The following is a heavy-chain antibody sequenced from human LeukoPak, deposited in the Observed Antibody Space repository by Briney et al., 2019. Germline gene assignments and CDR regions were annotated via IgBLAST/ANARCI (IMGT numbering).Heavy chain of an antibody. D-gene: IGHD6-13*01. CDR1: GYTFSSYG. Sequence: GASVKVSCKASGYTFSSYGISWVRQAPGQGLEWMGWISAYNGNTNYAQKLQGRVTMTTDTSTSTAYMELRSLRSDDTAVYYCAREGGSSWYPGWFDPWGQGTLVTVSS. CDR3: AREGGSSWYPGWFDP. V-gene: IGHV1-18*01. J-gene: IGHJ5*02. CDR2: ISAYNGNT.